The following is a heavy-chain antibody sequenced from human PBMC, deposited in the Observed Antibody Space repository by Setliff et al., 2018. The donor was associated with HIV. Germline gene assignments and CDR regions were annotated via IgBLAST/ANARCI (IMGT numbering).Heavy chain of an antibody. CDR1: GFTFSGYS. V-gene: IGHV3-30*04. Sequence: PGGSLRLSCAASGFTFSGYSMHWVRQAPGKGLEWVAFISHDSTYIHYAGSVRGRFTISRDNSKDTLYLQMNSLRTEDTAVYYCAKEGGWTVGEIFDYWGQGTLVTSPQ. J-gene: IGHJ4*02. CDR3: AKEGGWTVGEIFDY. CDR2: ISHDSTYI. D-gene: IGHD2-15*01.